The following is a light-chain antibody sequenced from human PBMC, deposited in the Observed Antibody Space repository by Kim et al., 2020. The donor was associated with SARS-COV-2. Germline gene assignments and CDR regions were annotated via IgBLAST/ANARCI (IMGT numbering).Light chain of an antibody. Sequence: DIQMTQSPSSVSASVGDRVTITCRACQDISRWLVWYQQKPGSAPKLLIYAASSLQTGVPSRFSRSGSGTDFTLTISSQQPEDFAMYYCQQASSLPLTFGGGTKVEIK. V-gene: IGKV1-12*01. CDR2: AAS. CDR1: QDISRW. CDR3: QQASSLPLT. J-gene: IGKJ4*01.